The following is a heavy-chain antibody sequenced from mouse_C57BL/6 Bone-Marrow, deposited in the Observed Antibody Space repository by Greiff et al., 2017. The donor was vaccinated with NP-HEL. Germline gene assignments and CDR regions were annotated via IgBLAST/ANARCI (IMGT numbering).Heavy chain of an antibody. D-gene: IGHD3-3*01. V-gene: IGHV1-59*01. CDR3: ARGIANQEYYFDY. J-gene: IGHJ2*01. CDR2: IDPSDSYT. Sequence: VQLQQPGAELVRPGTSVKLSCKASGYTFTSYWMHWVKQRPGQGLEWIGVIDPSDSYTNYNQKFKGKATLTVDTSSSTAYMQLSSLTSEDSAVYYCARGIANQEYYFDYWGQGTTLTVSS. CDR1: GYTFTSYW.